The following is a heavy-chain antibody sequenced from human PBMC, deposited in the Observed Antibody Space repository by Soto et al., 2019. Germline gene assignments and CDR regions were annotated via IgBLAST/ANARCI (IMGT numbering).Heavy chain of an antibody. CDR1: GYPVTAYY. D-gene: IGHD3-3*01. J-gene: IGHJ3*02. V-gene: IGHV1-2*02. Sequence: QLHLVQSGAVVKKPGASVTVSCSASGYPVTAYYMHWVRQAPGRGLEWMGGINPATGAAKYTQTFRGRAPMPRAPSPVTVFRELGGLTSGDPAVFSGARGGGVGVAGSAAFDMWGQGTLVTVSS. CDR2: INPATGAA. CDR3: ARGGGVGVAGSAAFDM.